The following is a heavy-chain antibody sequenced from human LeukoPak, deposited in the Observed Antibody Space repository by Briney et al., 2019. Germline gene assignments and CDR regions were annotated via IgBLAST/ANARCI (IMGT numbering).Heavy chain of an antibody. V-gene: IGHV3-30*02. CDR1: GFPFSSYG. Sequence: PGGSLRLSCAASGFPFSSYGMHWVRQAPGKGLVWVAFIRYDGSDKYYADSVKGRRTISRDNSKNTLYLQMNSLRAEDTAVYYCAKGSYYCSSSSCPQYYYYMDVWGKGTTVTVSS. J-gene: IGHJ6*03. D-gene: IGHD2-2*01. CDR3: AKGSYYCSSSSCPQYYYYMDV. CDR2: IRYDGSDK.